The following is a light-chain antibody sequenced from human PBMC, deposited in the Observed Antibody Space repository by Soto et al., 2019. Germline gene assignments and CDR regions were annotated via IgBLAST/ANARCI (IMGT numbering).Light chain of an antibody. Sequence: EVVMTQSPATLSVSPAEIATLSCRASQSVGSKLAWYQQKPGQAPRLLIFDAFTRATGIPARFSGSGSGTEFTLFISSLQSEDFAVYYCQQYNNWPPLTFGGGTKVEI. CDR1: QSVGSK. J-gene: IGKJ4*01. CDR2: DAF. CDR3: QQYNNWPPLT. V-gene: IGKV3-15*01.